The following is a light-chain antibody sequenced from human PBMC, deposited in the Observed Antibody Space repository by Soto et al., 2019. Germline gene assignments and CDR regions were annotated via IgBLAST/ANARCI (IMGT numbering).Light chain of an antibody. Sequence: EIVLTQSPATLSLSPGERATLSCRASQSVNIYLAWYQQKPGQAPRVLIYDASNRATGIPARFSGSGSGTDFTLTISSLEPEDFAVYYCQQRYIWPPLTFGGGTKVEIK. V-gene: IGKV3-11*01. CDR2: DAS. J-gene: IGKJ4*01. CDR3: QQRYIWPPLT. CDR1: QSVNIY.